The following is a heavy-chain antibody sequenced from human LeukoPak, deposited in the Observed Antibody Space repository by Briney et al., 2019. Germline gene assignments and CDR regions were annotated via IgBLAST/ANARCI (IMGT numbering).Heavy chain of an antibody. CDR2: INPSSGGT. J-gene: IGHJ4*02. CDR1: GYTFTSYY. Sequence: ASVKVSCKASGYTFTSYYMHWVRQAPGQGLEWMGWINPSSGGTNYAQKFQGRVTMTRDTSISTAYMELSRLRSDDTAVYYCASHSGYDFVVIGYWGQGTLVTVSS. V-gene: IGHV1-2*02. CDR3: ASHSGYDFVVIGY. D-gene: IGHD5-12*01.